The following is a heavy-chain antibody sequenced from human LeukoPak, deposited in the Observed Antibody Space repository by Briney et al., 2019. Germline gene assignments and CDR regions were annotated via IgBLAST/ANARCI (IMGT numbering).Heavy chain of an antibody. Sequence: SETLSLTCSVSSFSFSSGHYWGWIRQPPGKGLEWIGSIYHSGPTYYNPSLKSRVTISVDTSKNHFSLTLTSVTAADTAVYYCARDVDRFDYWGQGTLVTVSS. CDR1: SFSFSSGHY. CDR2: IYHSGPT. D-gene: IGHD2-21*01. V-gene: IGHV4-38-2*02. J-gene: IGHJ4*02. CDR3: ARDVDRFDY.